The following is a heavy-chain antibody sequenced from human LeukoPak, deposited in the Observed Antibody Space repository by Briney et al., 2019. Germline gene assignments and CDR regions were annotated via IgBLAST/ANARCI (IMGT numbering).Heavy chain of an antibody. CDR3: ANQQLVLRYFDY. J-gene: IGHJ4*02. CDR1: GFTFSSYA. CDR2: ISGSGGST. V-gene: IGHV3-23*01. Sequence: PGGSLRLSCAASGFTFSSYAMRWVRQAPGQGLERVSAISGSGGSTYYADSVKGRFTISRDNSKNTLYLQMNSLRAEDTAVYYCANQQLVLRYFDYWGQGTQVTVSS. D-gene: IGHD6-13*01.